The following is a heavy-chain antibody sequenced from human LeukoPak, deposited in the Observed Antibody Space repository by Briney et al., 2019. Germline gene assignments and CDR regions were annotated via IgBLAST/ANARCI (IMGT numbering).Heavy chain of an antibody. CDR2: IRYDGSNK. CDR3: AKDMYSSSWTFDY. CDR1: GFTFSSYG. Sequence: GGSLRLSCAASGFTFSSYGMHWVRQAPGKGLEWVAFIRYDGSNKNNADSVKGRFTISRDNSKNTLYLQMNSLRVEDTAVYYCAKDMYSSSWTFDYWGQGTLVTVSS. J-gene: IGHJ4*02. V-gene: IGHV3-30*02. D-gene: IGHD6-13*01.